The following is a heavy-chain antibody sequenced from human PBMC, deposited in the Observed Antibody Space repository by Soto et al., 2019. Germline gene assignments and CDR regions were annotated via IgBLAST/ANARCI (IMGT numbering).Heavy chain of an antibody. J-gene: IGHJ4*02. D-gene: IGHD3-22*01. Sequence: QVQLVQSGAEVKKPGASVKVSCKASGYTFTSYDINWVRQATGQGLEWMGWMNPNSGNTGYAQKFQGRVTMTRNTYISTADMELSSLRSEDTAVYYCARMTHYYDSSGNKDFDYWGQGTLVTVSS. V-gene: IGHV1-8*01. CDR3: ARMTHYYDSSGNKDFDY. CDR1: GYTFTSYD. CDR2: MNPNSGNT.